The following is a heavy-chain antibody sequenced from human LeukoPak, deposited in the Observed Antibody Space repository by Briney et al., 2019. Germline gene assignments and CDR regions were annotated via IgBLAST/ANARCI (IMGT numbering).Heavy chain of an antibody. CDR2: IAFDGSNK. J-gene: IGHJ4*02. D-gene: IGHD3-10*01. Sequence: GGSLRLSCAASGFTFSTYGMQWVRQAPGKGLEWVAFIAFDGSNKHYADSVKGRFTISRDNSKSTVYVQMDSLRDEDTAIYYCTGDTDYWGQGTLVTVSS. V-gene: IGHV3-30*02. CDR3: TGDTDY. CDR1: GFTFSTYG.